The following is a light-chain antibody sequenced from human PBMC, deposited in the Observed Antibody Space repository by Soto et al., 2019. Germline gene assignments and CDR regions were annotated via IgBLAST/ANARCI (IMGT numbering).Light chain of an antibody. V-gene: IGLV4-69*01. Sequence: QLVLTQSPSASASLGASVKLTCTLSSGHSSYAIAWHQQQPEKGPRYLMKVNSDGSHSKGDGIPDRFSGSTSGAERYLTISSLQPEDEADYYCQTWGTGIWVFGGGTKLTVL. CDR3: QTWGTGIWV. CDR1: SGHSSYA. J-gene: IGLJ3*02. CDR2: VNSDGSH.